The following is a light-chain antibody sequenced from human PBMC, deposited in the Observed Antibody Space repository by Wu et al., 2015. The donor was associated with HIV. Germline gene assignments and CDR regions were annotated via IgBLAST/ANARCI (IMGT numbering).Light chain of an antibody. CDR2: DAS. V-gene: IGKV3-11*01. J-gene: IGKJ2*01. CDR3: QQRSNWPYT. Sequence: EIVLTQSPGTLSLSPGERATLSCRASQSVSSNYLAWYQQKPGQAPRLFIYDASNRATGIPARFSGRGSGTDFTLTISSLEPEDFAVYYCQQRSNWPYTFGQGTKLEIK. CDR1: QSVSSNY.